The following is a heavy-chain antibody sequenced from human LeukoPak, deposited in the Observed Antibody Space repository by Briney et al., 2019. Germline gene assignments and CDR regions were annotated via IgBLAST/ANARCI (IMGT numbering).Heavy chain of an antibody. Sequence: WASVKVSCKASGYTFTSYYMHWVRQAPGQGLEWMGIINPSGGSTSYAQKFQGRVTMTRDTSTSTVYMELRSLRSEDTAVYYCARDFRRGSGSYYNIYFDYWGQGTLVTVSS. CDR1: GYTFTSYY. D-gene: IGHD3-10*01. J-gene: IGHJ4*02. CDR3: ARDFRRGSGSYYNIYFDY. CDR2: INPSGGST. V-gene: IGHV1-46*01.